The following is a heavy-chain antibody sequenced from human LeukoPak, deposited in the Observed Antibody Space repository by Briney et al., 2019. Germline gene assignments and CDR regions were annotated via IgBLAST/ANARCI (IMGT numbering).Heavy chain of an antibody. Sequence: SETLSLTCAVYGGSFSGYYWSWIRQPAGKGLEWIGRVYASGSTNYNSSLKSRVTISVDMSKNQFSLKLSSVTAADTAVYYCVRVKLNYYDSSTYAFDIWGQGTMVTVSS. CDR2: VYASGST. V-gene: IGHV4-59*10. J-gene: IGHJ3*02. CDR3: VRVKLNYYDSSTYAFDI. CDR1: GGSFSGYY. D-gene: IGHD3-22*01.